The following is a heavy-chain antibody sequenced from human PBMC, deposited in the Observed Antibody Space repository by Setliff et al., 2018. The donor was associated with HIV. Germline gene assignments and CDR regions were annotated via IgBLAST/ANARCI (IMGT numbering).Heavy chain of an antibody. V-gene: IGHV1-3*04. CDR1: GYTFTSYA. CDR2: VNTGNGNT. D-gene: IGHD6-19*01. CDR3: ARSPRYSSGWYDSYFDQ. J-gene: IGHJ4*02. Sequence: ASVKVSCKTSGYTFTSYAIHWVRQAPGQRLEWMGWVNTGNGNTKYSQKVQGRVTITRDTSASTAYMELSRLRSDDTAVYYCARSPRYSSGWYDSYFDQWGQGTLVTVSS.